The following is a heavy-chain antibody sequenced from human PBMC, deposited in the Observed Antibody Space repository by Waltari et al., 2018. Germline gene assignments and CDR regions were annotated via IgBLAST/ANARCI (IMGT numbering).Heavy chain of an antibody. Sequence: QLQLQESGPGLVKPSETLSLTCTVSGGSISSSSYYWGWIRQPPGKGLEWIGSIYYSGSTYYNPSLKSRVTISVDTSKNQFSLKLSSVTAADTAVYYCARDEDCSGGSCYSRYYYYGMDVWGQGTTVTVSS. V-gene: IGHV4-39*07. CDR2: IYYSGST. CDR3: ARDEDCSGGSCYSRYYYYGMDV. J-gene: IGHJ6*02. D-gene: IGHD2-15*01. CDR1: GGSISSSSYY.